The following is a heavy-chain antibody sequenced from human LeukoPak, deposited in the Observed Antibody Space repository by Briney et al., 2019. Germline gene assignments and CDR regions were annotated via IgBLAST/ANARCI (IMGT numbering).Heavy chain of an antibody. Sequence: QPGGSLRLSCAASGFTFSSYWMHWVRQAPGKGLVWVSRIKSDGSTNYADSVKGRFTNSRDNAKNTVSLQMNSLRAEDTGVYYCARAPSEIGGYYPEYLRHWGQGTLVTVSS. CDR2: IKSDGST. CDR1: GFTFSSYW. V-gene: IGHV3-74*01. CDR3: ARAPSEIGGYYPEYLRH. D-gene: IGHD3-22*01. J-gene: IGHJ1*01.